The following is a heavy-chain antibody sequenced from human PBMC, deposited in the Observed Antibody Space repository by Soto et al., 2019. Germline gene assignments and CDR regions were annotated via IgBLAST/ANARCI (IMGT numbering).Heavy chain of an antibody. V-gene: IGHV4-61*01. CDR1: GSSVTSGTYY. CDR2: IHYSGRT. Sequence: QVQLQESGPGLVKPSETLSLTCTVSGSSVTSGTYYWSWIRQPPGKGLEWIGYIHYSGRTNHNPSLKSRVTISVDTAKNQFSLKVHSVTAADTAVYFCARWTLTFYYDSSGFYPNAFDMWGQGTMATVSP. D-gene: IGHD3-22*01. J-gene: IGHJ3*02. CDR3: ARWTLTFYYDSSGFYPNAFDM.